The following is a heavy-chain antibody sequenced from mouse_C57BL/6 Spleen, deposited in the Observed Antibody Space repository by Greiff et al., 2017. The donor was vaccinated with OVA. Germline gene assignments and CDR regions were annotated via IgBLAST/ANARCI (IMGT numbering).Heavy chain of an antibody. J-gene: IGHJ1*03. CDR3: ARPVYYYGSSHWYFDV. CDR2: IDPSDSYT. D-gene: IGHD1-1*01. CDR1: GYTFTSYW. V-gene: IGHV1-69*01. Sequence: QVQLQQSGAELVMPGASVKLSCKASGYTFTSYWMHWVKQRPGQGLEWIGEIDPSDSYTNYNQKFKGKSTLTVDKSSSTAYMQLSSLTSEDSAVYYCARPVYYYGSSHWYFDVWGTGTTVTVSS.